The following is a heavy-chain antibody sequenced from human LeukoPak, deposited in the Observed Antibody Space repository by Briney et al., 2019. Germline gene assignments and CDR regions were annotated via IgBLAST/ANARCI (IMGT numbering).Heavy chain of an antibody. CDR2: ISSNGGST. CDR1: GFTFSRYA. D-gene: IGHD1-20*01. CDR3: ARDFGLTGKVDY. J-gene: IGHJ4*02. Sequence: GGSLRLSCAASGFTFSRYAMHWVRQAPGKGLESVSAISSNGGSTYYANSVKGRFTISRDNSKNTPYLQMGSLRAEDLAVYYCARDFGLTGKVDYWGQGTLVTVSS. V-gene: IGHV3-64*01.